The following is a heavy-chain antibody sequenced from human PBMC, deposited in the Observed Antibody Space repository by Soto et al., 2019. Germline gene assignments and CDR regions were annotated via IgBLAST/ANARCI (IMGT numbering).Heavy chain of an antibody. D-gene: IGHD3-22*01. CDR2: IRSKAYGGTT. CDR1: GFTFGDYA. Sequence: HPGGSLRLSCTASGFTFGDYAMSWFRQAPGKGLEWVGFIRSKAYGGTTEYAASVKGRFTISRDDSKSIAYLQMNSLKTEDTAVYYCTRDPRKHYDSSEPFDYWGQGTLVTVSS. J-gene: IGHJ4*02. V-gene: IGHV3-49*03. CDR3: TRDPRKHYDSSEPFDY.